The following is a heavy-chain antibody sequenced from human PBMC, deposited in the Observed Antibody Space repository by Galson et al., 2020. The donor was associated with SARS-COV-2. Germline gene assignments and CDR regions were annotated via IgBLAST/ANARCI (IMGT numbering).Heavy chain of an antibody. CDR2: IRSSSNST. Sequence: KIGESLKLYCAASGFTFSDYYMSWIRQAPGKGLEWVSYIRSSSNSTHYAASVKGRFTISRDNAKNSLYLQMNSLRAEDTAVYYCARVVVSHCSGGSCYSTPDKGWFDPWGQGTLVTVSS. J-gene: IGHJ5*02. D-gene: IGHD2-15*01. V-gene: IGHV3-11*05. CDR1: GFTFSDYY. CDR3: ARVVVSHCSGGSCYSTPDKGWFDP.